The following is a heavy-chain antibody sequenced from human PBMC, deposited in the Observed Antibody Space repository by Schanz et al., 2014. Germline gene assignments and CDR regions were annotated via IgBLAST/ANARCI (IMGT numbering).Heavy chain of an antibody. CDR2: VFPNGIT. CDR3: ARETTWRLDL. J-gene: IGHJ2*01. Sequence: QVQLQESGPGLVKPSQTLSLTCTVSGGSIRSGTYYWSWIRQPAGKALEWVGRVFPNGITNYNPSRKRRCTRSLVTPRNRFSLTLTSLTAADTAVYYCARETTWRLDLWGRGTLVTVSS. CDR1: GGSIRSGTYY. V-gene: IGHV4-61*02. D-gene: IGHD1-1*01.